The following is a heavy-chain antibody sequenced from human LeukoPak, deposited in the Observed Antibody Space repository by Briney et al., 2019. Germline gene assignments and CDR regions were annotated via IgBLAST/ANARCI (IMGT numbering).Heavy chain of an antibody. V-gene: IGHV3-48*04. CDR3: ARCHIVVVPAATKNYGMDV. CDR1: GFTFSSYS. Sequence: GGSLRLSCAASGFTFSSYSMNWVRQAPGKGLEWVSYISSSSSTIYYADSVKGRFTISRDNAKNSLYLQMNSLRAEDTAVYYCARCHIVVVPAATKNYGMDVWGQGTTVTVSS. CDR2: ISSSSSTI. J-gene: IGHJ6*02. D-gene: IGHD2-2*01.